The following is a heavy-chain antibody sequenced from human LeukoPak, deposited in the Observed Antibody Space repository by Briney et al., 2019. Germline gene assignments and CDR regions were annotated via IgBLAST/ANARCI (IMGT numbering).Heavy chain of an antibody. CDR2: IYYSGRT. CDR3: ASTEWNYAR. J-gene: IGHJ4*02. CDR1: GGSISNYY. Sequence: PSETLSLTCTVSGGSISNYYWSWMRQSPGRGLEWIGFIYYSGRTSYAPSFKSRVTMSLDTSKSQLSLQLSSVTAADTAVYYCASTEWNYARWGQGILVTVSS. D-gene: IGHD1-7*01. V-gene: IGHV4-59*08.